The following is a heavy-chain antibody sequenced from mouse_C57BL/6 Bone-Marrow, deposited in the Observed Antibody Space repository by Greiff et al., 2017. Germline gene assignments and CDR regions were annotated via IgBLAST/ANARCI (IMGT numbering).Heavy chain of an antibody. CDR3: ARAYGSSWHWYFDV. J-gene: IGHJ1*03. D-gene: IGHD1-1*01. CDR2: INPNNGGT. V-gene: IGHV1-26*01. CDR1: GYTFTDYY. Sequence: VQLQQSGPELVKPGASVKISCKASGYTFTDYYMNWVKQSHGKSLEWIGDINPNNGGTSYNQKFKGKATLTVDKSSSTAYMELRSLTSEDSAVYYCARAYGSSWHWYFDVWGTGTTVTVSS.